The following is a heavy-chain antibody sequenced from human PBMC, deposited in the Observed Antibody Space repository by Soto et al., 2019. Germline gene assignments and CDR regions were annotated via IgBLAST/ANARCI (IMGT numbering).Heavy chain of an antibody. CDR2: ISYDGSNK. CDR1: GFTFSSYA. J-gene: IGHJ6*02. Sequence: VQLVESGGGVVQPGRSLRLSCAASGFTFSSYAMHWVRQAPGKGLEWVAVISYDGSNKYYADSVKGRFTISRDNSKNTLYLQMNSLRAEDTAVYYCARKQLVPYGMDVWGQGTTVTVSS. CDR3: ARKQLVPYGMDV. D-gene: IGHD6-13*01. V-gene: IGHV3-30-3*01.